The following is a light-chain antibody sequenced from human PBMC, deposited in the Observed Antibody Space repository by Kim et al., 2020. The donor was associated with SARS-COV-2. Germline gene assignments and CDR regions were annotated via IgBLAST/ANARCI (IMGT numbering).Light chain of an antibody. Sequence: LSPGERATRACRASQSVSGSLAWYQQKPGQAPRLLIYDASNRATGIPARFSGSGSGTDFTLTISSLEPEDFAVYYCQQRSNWLWTFGQGTKVDIK. J-gene: IGKJ1*01. CDR2: DAS. CDR3: QQRSNWLWT. CDR1: QSVSGS. V-gene: IGKV3-11*01.